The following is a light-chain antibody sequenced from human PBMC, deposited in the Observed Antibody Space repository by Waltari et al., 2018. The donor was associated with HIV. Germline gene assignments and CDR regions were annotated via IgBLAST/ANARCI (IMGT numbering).Light chain of an antibody. CDR2: GKD. CDR3: DSRDTNDKHHV. Sequence: SSDLTQDPAVSVALGQTVRITCQGDSLRRYHANWYPRKPGQAPVVVLYGKDNRPSGIPDRFSGSSSGNTGSLTITGAQAEDEAVYYCDSRDTNDKHHVFGTGTKVTV. V-gene: IGLV3-19*01. J-gene: IGLJ1*01. CDR1: SLRRYH.